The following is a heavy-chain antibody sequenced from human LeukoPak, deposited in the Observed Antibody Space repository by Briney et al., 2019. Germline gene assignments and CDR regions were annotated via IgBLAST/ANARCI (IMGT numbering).Heavy chain of an antibody. V-gene: IGHV4-34*01. CDR2: INHSGST. D-gene: IGHD3-10*01. CDR1: GGSFSGYY. Sequence: PSETLSLTCAVYGGSFSGYYWSWIRQPPGKGLEWIGEINHSGSTNYNPSLKSRVTISVDTSKNQFSLKLSSVTAADTAVYYCARAAPMGTKFDYWGQGTLVTVSS. J-gene: IGHJ4*02. CDR3: ARAAPMGTKFDY.